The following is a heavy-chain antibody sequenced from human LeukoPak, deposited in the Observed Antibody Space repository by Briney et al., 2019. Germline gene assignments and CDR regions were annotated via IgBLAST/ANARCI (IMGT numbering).Heavy chain of an antibody. J-gene: IGHJ4*02. CDR3: ASPGYYDSSGYYQPVDY. Sequence: SETLSLTCTVSGGSISSSSYYWSWIRQPPGKGLEWIGEINHSGSTNYNPSLKSRVTISVDTSKNQFSLKLSSVTAADTAVYYCASPGYYDSSGYYQPVDYWGQGTLVTVSS. CDR2: INHSGST. D-gene: IGHD3-22*01. CDR1: GGSISSSSYY. V-gene: IGHV4-39*01.